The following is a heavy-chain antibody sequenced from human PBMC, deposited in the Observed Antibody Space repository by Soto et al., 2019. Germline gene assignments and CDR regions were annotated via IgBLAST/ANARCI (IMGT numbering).Heavy chain of an antibody. CDR1: GFTFSSYS. V-gene: IGHV3-21*01. D-gene: IGHD1-7*01. CDR3: ARDPRNSVLGRTFDY. CDR2: ISSSSSYI. Sequence: XXSLRLSFAASGFTFSSYSMHWVPQAPGKGLEWVSSISSSSSYIYYADSVKGRFTISRDNAKNSLYLQMNSLRAEDTAVYYCARDPRNSVLGRTFDYWGQGTLVTVSS. J-gene: IGHJ4*02.